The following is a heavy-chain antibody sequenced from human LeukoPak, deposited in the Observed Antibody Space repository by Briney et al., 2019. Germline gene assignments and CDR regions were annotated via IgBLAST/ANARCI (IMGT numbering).Heavy chain of an antibody. CDR3: ARDGSHWQQPEYYFDY. J-gene: IGHJ4*02. CDR1: GFTFSSYG. D-gene: IGHD6-13*01. V-gene: IGHV3-33*01. CDR2: IWYDGSNK. Sequence: GGSLRLSCAASGFTFSSYGMHWVRQAPGKGLEWVAVIWYDGSNKYYADSVKGRFTISRDNSKNTLYLQMNSLRAEDTAVYYCARDGSHWQQPEYYFDYWSQGTLVTVSS.